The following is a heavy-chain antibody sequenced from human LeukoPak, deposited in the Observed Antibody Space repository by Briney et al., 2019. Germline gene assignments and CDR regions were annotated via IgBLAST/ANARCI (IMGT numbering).Heavy chain of an antibody. Sequence: SETLSLTCAVYGGSFSGYYWSWIRQPPGKGLEWIGEINHSGSTKYNPSLKSRVTISVDTSKNQFSLTLSSVTAADTAVYYCARGRGDYVWGSYRLPFDYWGQGTLVTVSS. CDR2: INHSGST. CDR3: ARGRGDYVWGSYRLPFDY. J-gene: IGHJ4*02. V-gene: IGHV4-34*01. CDR1: GGSFSGYY. D-gene: IGHD3-16*02.